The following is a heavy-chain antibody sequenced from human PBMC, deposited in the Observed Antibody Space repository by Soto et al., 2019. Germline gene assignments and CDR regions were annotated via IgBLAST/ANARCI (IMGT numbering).Heavy chain of an antibody. Sequence: QVQLVESGGGMIQPGRSLRLSCVASGFTFSNYGMHWVRQAPGKGLEWVAGISYDGGSADYVDSVKGRFTLSRDNSKNTLSLQMIRLRPEDTGVYYCANDFDVVVVLSATRGLDVWGQGTTVTVSS. CDR1: GFTFSNYG. CDR2: ISYDGGSA. CDR3: ANDFDVVVVLSATRGLDV. D-gene: IGHD2-15*01. J-gene: IGHJ6*02. V-gene: IGHV3-30*18.